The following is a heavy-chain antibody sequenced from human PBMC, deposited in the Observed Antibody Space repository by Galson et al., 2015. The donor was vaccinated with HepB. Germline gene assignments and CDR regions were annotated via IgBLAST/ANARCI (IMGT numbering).Heavy chain of an antibody. CDR1: GFPLNTLA. CDR2: ISYDETTT. J-gene: IGHJ3*01. V-gene: IGHV3-30*07. CDR3: ARERKAFDV. Sequence: SLRLSCAASGFPLNTLAMFWVRQAPGKGLEWISYISYDETTTYYAASVKGRFTISRDNSKNMLYLQMNSLINEDTAMYYCARERKAFDVWGQGTMVTVSS.